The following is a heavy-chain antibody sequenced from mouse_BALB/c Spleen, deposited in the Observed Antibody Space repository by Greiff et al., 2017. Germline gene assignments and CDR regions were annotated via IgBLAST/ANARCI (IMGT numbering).Heavy chain of an antibody. D-gene: IGHD1-1*01. CDR3: TAYYGSSPAWFAY. J-gene: IGHJ3*01. Sequence: EVMLVESGGGLVKPGGSLKLSCAASGFTFSSYTMSWVRQTPEKRLEWVATISSGGSYTYYPDSVKGRFTISRDNAKNTLYLQMSSLKSEDTAMYYCTAYYGSSPAWFAYWGQGTLVTVSA. CDR2: ISSGGSYT. CDR1: GFTFSSYT. V-gene: IGHV5-6-4*01.